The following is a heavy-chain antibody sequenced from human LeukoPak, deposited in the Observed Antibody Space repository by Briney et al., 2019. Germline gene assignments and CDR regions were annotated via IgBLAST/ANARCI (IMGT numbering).Heavy chain of an antibody. V-gene: IGHV4-61*02. CDR3: ARVIWFGGVFDY. D-gene: IGHD3-10*01. CDR1: GYSISSGYY. CDR2: IYTSGST. Sequence: PSETLSLTCTVSGYSISSGYYWGWIRQPAGKGLEGIGRIYTSGSTNYNPSLESRVTISVDTSRNQFSLKLSSVTAADTAVYYCARVIWFGGVFDYWGQGTLVTVSS. J-gene: IGHJ4*02.